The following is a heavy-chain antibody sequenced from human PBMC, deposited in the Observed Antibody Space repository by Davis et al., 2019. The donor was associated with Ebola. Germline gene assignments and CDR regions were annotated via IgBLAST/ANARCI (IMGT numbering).Heavy chain of an antibody. CDR3: AREGDCDDGTCSSKTNWFDS. J-gene: IGHJ5*01. CDR1: GGSISSSYW. V-gene: IGHV4-4*02. CDR2: ISQRENT. D-gene: IGHD2-15*01. Sequence: SETLSLTCAVSGGSISSSYWWRWVRQPPGKGLEWIGQISQRENTNYKPSLKSRITISLDKSKNQFSLKLSSLTAADTAVYYCAREGDCDDGTCSSKTNWFDSWGQGTLVTVSS.